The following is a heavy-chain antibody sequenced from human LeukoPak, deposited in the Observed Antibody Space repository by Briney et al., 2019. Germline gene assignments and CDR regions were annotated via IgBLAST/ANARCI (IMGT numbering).Heavy chain of an antibody. J-gene: IGHJ4*02. Sequence: GGSLRLSCAASGFTFNTYWMSWVRQAPGKGLEWLANIKEDGTRDYYVESVKGRFTIPKDNAKTSLYLQVNSLRAEDTAVYYCARDTKAGYFDLWGQGTLVTVSS. CDR1: GFTFNTYW. V-gene: IGHV3-7*01. CDR2: IKEDGTRD. CDR3: ARDTKAGYFDL.